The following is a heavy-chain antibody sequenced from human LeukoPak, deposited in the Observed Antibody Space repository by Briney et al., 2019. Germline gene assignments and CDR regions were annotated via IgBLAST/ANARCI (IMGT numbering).Heavy chain of an antibody. V-gene: IGHV4-39*02. J-gene: IGHJ5*02. CDR3: ARERMAVAGTNWFDP. CDR1: GGSISSSSYY. Sequence: SETLSLTCTVSGGSISSSSYYWGWIRQPPGKGLEWIGSIYYSGSTYYNPSLKSRVTISVDTSKNQFSLKLSSVTAADTAVYYCARERMAVAGTNWFDPWGQRTLVTVSS. D-gene: IGHD6-19*01. CDR2: IYYSGST.